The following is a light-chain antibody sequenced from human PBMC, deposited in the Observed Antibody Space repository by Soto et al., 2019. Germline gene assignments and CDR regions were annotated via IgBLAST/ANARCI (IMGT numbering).Light chain of an antibody. CDR3: GLYTSSDTPYV. V-gene: IGLV2-14*01. Sequence: QSALTQPASVSGSPGQSITISCTGTSSDVGAYDYVSWFQQHPDKAPKLIISVVTNRPSGVSNRFSGSKSGNTASLTTSGLQPEDEADYYCGLYTSSDTPYVFGTGTKLTVL. J-gene: IGLJ1*01. CDR2: VVT. CDR1: SSDVGAYDY.